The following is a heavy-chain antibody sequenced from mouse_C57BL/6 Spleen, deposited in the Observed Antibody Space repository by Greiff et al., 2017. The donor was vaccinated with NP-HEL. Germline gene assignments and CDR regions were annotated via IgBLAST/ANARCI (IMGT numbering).Heavy chain of an antibody. V-gene: IGHV1-26*01. CDR1: GYTFTDYY. D-gene: IGHD3-2*02. Sequence: EVQLQQSGPELVKPGASVEISCKASGYTFTDYYMNWVKQSHGKSLEWIGDINPNNGGTSYNQKFKGKATLTVDKSSSTAYMELRSRTSEDSAVYYCATDSSGYVGAYWGQGTLVTVSA. CDR3: ATDSSGYVGAY. J-gene: IGHJ3*01. CDR2: INPNNGGT.